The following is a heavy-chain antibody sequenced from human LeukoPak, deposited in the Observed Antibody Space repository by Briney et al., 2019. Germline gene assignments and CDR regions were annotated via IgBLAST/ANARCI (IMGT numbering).Heavy chain of an antibody. D-gene: IGHD1-26*01. V-gene: IGHV4-59*01. CDR3: ARRVWATTISRDAFDI. Sequence: SETLSLNCTVSGGSISSYYWSWIRQPPGKGLEYIGYIYYSGSTSYNPSLKSRVAISVDTSKNQFSLKLSSVTAADTAVYYCARRVWATTISRDAFDIWGQGTMVTVSS. J-gene: IGHJ3*02. CDR1: GGSISSYY. CDR2: IYYSGST.